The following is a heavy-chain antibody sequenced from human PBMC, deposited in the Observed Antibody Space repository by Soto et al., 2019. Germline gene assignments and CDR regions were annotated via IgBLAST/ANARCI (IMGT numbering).Heavy chain of an antibody. J-gene: IGHJ3*02. V-gene: IGHV3-33*01. CDR1: GFTFSSYG. D-gene: IGHD2-15*01. Sequence: QVQLVESGGGVVQPGRSLRLSCAASGFTFSSYGMHWVRQGPGKGLEWVAVIWYDGSNKQYADSVKDRFTISRDNSKDTLSLQMDSLRGDDTAVYYCATLAAKKGFDIWGQGTMVTVSS. CDR3: ATLAAKKGFDI. CDR2: IWYDGSNK.